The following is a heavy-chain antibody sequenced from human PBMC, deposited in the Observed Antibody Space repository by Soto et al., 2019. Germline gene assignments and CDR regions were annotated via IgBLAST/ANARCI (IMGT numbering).Heavy chain of an antibody. V-gene: IGHV4-59*08. CDR1: GGPMNNYY. D-gene: IGHD3-10*01. CDR3: ARQGFGELHGLVDV. Sequence: QVQLQESGPGLVKPSETLSLTCTISGGPMNNYYCSWFRQPRGQGLEWIGYMGYNGFTRYNPSLRXXVXXSLDTAKNQFSLNLSSVTAADTALSYCARQGFGELHGLVDVWGQGITVTVSS. J-gene: IGHJ6*02. CDR2: MGYNGFT.